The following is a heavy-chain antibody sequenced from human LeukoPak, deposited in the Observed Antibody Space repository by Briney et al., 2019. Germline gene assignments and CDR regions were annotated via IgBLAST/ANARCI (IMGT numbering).Heavy chain of an antibody. V-gene: IGHV3-74*01. D-gene: IGHD6-13*01. J-gene: IGHJ4*02. Sequence: PGGSLRLSCAASGFTFSTYWMHWVRQAPGKGLVWVSRIKGDGSSTSYADPVKGRFTISRDNANNTLYLQMNSLRAEDTATYYCARGASTWYGYWGQEALVTVSS. CDR2: IKGDGSST. CDR1: GFTFSTYW. CDR3: ARGASTWYGY.